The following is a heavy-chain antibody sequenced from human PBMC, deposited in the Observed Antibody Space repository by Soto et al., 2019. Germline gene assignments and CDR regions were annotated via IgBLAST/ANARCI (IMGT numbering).Heavy chain of an antibody. CDR1: GGSISSGDYY. Sequence: SETLSLTCTVSGGSISSGDYYWGWIRQPPGKGLEWIGYIYYSGSTYYNPSLKSRVTISVDTSKNQFSLKLSSVTAADTAVYYCARMYSSSWYGYYYYYYGMDVWGQGTTVTVS. CDR2: IYYSGST. J-gene: IGHJ6*02. V-gene: IGHV4-30-4*01. D-gene: IGHD6-13*01. CDR3: ARMYSSSWYGYYYYYYGMDV.